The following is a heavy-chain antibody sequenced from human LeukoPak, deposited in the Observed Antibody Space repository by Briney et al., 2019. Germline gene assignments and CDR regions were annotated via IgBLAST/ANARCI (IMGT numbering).Heavy chain of an antibody. CDR2: IYYRGNT. D-gene: IGHD3-10*01. J-gene: IGHJ6*02. CDR3: ASDYSGSGAYYGMDV. V-gene: IGHV4-59*01. CDR1: GGSISGFY. Sequence: SEALSLTCNVSGGSISGFYWSWIRQPPGKGLEWIGYIYYRGNTNYNPSLESRVTISVDTSKNQFSLRMSFVTAADTAIYYCASDYSGSGAYYGMDVWGQGTTVTVSS.